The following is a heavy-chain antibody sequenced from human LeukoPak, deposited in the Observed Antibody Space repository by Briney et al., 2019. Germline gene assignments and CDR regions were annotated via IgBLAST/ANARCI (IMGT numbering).Heavy chain of an antibody. D-gene: IGHD3-22*01. CDR2: ISYDGSNK. Sequence: PGGSLRLSCTASGFTFSSYAMHWVRQAPGKGLEWVAVISYDGSNKYYTNSVKGRFTVSRDSSKNTLYLQMNSLTAEDTAVYYCARDPLTRIISGTFYFDNWGQGTLVTVSS. CDR1: GFTFSSYA. J-gene: IGHJ4*02. CDR3: ARDPLTRIISGTFYFDN. V-gene: IGHV3-30*04.